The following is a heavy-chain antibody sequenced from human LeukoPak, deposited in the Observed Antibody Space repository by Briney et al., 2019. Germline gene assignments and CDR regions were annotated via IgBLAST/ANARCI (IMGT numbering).Heavy chain of an antibody. D-gene: IGHD3-9*01. Sequence: ASVKVSCKTSGYTFTGYYMHWVRQAPGQGLEWMGWINPNSGGTNYAQKFQGRVTMTRDTSISTAYMELSRLRSDDTAVYYCARAYYDILTGYPIDYWGQGTLVTVSS. V-gene: IGHV1-2*02. CDR1: GYTFTGYY. CDR2: INPNSGGT. J-gene: IGHJ4*02. CDR3: ARAYYDILTGYPIDY.